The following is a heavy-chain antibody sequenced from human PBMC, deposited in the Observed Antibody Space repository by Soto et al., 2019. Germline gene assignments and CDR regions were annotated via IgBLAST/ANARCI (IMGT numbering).Heavy chain of an antibody. CDR1: GFSLTTTGVG. CDR3: EHRLRGSGIYSGFDY. J-gene: IGHJ4*02. V-gene: IGHV2-5*02. D-gene: IGHD3-10*01. Sequence: QITLKESGPTLVKPTQTLTLTCTFSGFSLTTTGVGVGWIRQPPGEALEWLAVIYSDDDKHYSPSLKSRLTITKDTSKNQVVLTMTIMDPGDTATYYCEHRLRGSGIYSGFDYWGQGTLINVSS. CDR2: IYSDDDK.